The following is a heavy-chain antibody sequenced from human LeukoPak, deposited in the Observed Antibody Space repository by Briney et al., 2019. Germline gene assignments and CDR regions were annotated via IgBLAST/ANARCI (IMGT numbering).Heavy chain of an antibody. CDR3: ARDFLPGYYVFWSGYYPDY. D-gene: IGHD3-3*01. CDR2: ISAYNGNT. CDR1: GYTFTHYG. J-gene: IGHJ4*02. V-gene: IGHV1-18*01. Sequence: GASVTVSFTSSGYTFTHYGISWVRQAPGQGRAWVGWISAYNGNTNYPQRLQGRVTMTTDTSTSTAYMELRSLRSDDTAVYYCARDFLPGYYVFWSGYYPDYWGQGTLVTVSS.